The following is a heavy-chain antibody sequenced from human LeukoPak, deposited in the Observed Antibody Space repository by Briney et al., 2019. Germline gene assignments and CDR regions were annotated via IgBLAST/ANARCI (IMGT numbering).Heavy chain of an antibody. CDR3: ARAPDYGDHLSAFDI. J-gene: IGHJ3*02. D-gene: IGHD4-17*01. Sequence: ASVKDSCKASGYTFTGYYMHWVRQAPGQGLEWMGWINPNSGGTNYAQKFQGRVTMTRDTSISTAYMELSRLRSDDTAAYYCARAPDYGDHLSAFDIWGQGTMVTVSS. CDR1: GYTFTGYY. V-gene: IGHV1-2*02. CDR2: INPNSGGT.